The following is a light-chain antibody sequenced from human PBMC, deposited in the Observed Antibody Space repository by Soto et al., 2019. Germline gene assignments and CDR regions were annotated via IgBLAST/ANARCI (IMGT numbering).Light chain of an antibody. Sequence: DIQMPQSPSSLSASVGESVTITGRASQSISSYLNWYQQKPGKAPKLLIYAASSLQSGVPSRFSGSGSGTDFTLTISSLQPDEFAIYYCQMYNSYSWTFGQGTKVDIK. CDR1: QSISSY. J-gene: IGKJ1*01. V-gene: IGKV1-39*01. CDR3: QMYNSYSWT. CDR2: AAS.